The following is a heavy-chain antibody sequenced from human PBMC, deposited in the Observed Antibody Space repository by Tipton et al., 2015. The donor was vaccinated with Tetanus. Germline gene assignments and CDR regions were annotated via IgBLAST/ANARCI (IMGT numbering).Heavy chain of an antibody. J-gene: IGHJ3*01. CDR3: AREDGYYHDGSGFYAFDV. CDR2: IYVTGAT. V-gene: IGHV4-4*07. D-gene: IGHD3-22*01. Sequence: TLSLTCSVSGGSISNYYWNWIRQPAGKGLEWIGRIYVTGATNHSPALQSRVTMSIDRANNQLSLTLTSVTAADAAMDYCAREDGYYHDGSGFYAFDVWGRGTMVAVSS. CDR1: GGSISNYY.